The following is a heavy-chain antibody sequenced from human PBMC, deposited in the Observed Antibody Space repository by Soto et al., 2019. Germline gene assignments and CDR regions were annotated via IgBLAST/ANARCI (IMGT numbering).Heavy chain of an antibody. CDR3: ARGSPRIQLWLNSNIVFDY. J-gene: IGHJ4*02. CDR2: INHSWST. Sequence: SGNLSLTCAVYCGSFIGYYWIWIRQPPGKGLEWIGEINHSWSTNYNPCLKSRVTISVDTSKNQFSLKLSSVTAADTAVYYCARGSPRIQLWLNSNIVFDYWGQGTLVTVSS. CDR1: CGSFIGYY. V-gene: IGHV4-34*01. D-gene: IGHD5-18*01.